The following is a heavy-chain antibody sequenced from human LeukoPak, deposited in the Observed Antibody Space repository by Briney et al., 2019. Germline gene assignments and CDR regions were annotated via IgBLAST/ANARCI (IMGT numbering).Heavy chain of an antibody. V-gene: IGHV3-7*01. Sequence: GGSLRLSCAASGFTFSSYWMSWVRQAPGKGLEWVANIKQDGSEKYYVDSVKGRFTISRDNAKNSLNLQMNNLRAEDTAVYYCARERGYSSSWYTFWGQGTLVTVSS. CDR3: ARERGYSSSWYTF. D-gene: IGHD6-13*01. J-gene: IGHJ4*02. CDR1: GFTFSSYW. CDR2: IKQDGSEK.